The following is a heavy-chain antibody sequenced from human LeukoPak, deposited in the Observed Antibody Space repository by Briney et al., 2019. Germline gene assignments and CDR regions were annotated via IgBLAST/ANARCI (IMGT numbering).Heavy chain of an antibody. CDR2: ISYDGSNK. Sequence: GGSLRLSCAASGFTFSSYAMHWVRQAPGKGLEWVAVISYDGSNKYYADSVKGRFTISRDNSNNTLHLQMKSLRSDDTAVYYCARGGGGSSWYDPPNWFDPWGQGTLVTVSS. CDR3: ARGGGGSSWYDPPNWFDP. CDR1: GFTFSSYA. V-gene: IGHV3-30-3*01. D-gene: IGHD6-13*01. J-gene: IGHJ5*02.